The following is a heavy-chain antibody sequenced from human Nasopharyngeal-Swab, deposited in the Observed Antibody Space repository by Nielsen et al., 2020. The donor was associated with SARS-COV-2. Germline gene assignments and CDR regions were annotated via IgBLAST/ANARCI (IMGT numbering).Heavy chain of an antibody. Sequence: SETLSLTCAVYGGSFSGYYWSWIRQPPGKGLEWIGEINHSGSTNYNPSLKSRVTISVDTSKNQFSLKLSSVTAADTAVYYYARDIDDYVWGSYFDYWGQGTLVTVSS. CDR1: GGSFSGYY. CDR3: ARDIDDYVWGSYFDY. V-gene: IGHV4-34*01. CDR2: INHSGST. D-gene: IGHD3-16*01. J-gene: IGHJ4*02.